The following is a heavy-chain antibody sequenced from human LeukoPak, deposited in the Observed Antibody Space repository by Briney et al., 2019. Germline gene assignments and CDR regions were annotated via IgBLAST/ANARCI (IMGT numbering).Heavy chain of an antibody. D-gene: IGHD6-13*01. CDR3: AVTIAAAGLPPY. CDR2: IYSGGST. Sequence: VSVIYSGGSTYYADSVKGRFTISRDNSKNTLYLQMNSLRAEDTAVYYCAVTIAAAGLPPYWGQGTLVTVSS. J-gene: IGHJ4*02. V-gene: IGHV3-66*01.